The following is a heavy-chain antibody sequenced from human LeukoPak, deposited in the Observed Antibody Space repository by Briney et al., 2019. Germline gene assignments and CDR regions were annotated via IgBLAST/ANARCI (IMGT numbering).Heavy chain of an antibody. V-gene: IGHV1-24*01. J-gene: IGHJ6*02. CDR1: GYTLTELS. Sequence: ASVTVSCKVSGYTLTELSMHWVRQAPGKGLEWMGGFDPEDGETIYAQKFQGRVTMTEDTSTDTAYMELSSLRSEDTAVYYCATFRYCSSTSCHRVQYYYYGMDVWGQGTTVTVSS. CDR2: FDPEDGET. CDR3: ATFRYCSSTSCHRVQYYYYGMDV. D-gene: IGHD2-2*01.